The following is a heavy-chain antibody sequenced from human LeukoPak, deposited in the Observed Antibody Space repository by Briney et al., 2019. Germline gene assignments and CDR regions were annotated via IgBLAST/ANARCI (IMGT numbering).Heavy chain of an antibody. CDR3: SGGYNFLDY. D-gene: IGHD5-24*01. CDR1: GFTSSDLA. V-gene: IGHV3-30*02. CDR2: IRYYANNK. Sequence: GRCLRLSCAATGFTSSDLAVHWVRQAAGKGLEWVAFIRYYANNKYYADSVKGRFTISRDNSKNTLYLQMNSLRAEDTAVYYCSGGYNFLDYWGQGTLVTVSS. J-gene: IGHJ4*02.